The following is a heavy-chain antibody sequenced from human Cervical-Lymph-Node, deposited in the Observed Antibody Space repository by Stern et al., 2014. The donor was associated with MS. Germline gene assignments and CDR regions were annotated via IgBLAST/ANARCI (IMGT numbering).Heavy chain of an antibody. Sequence: QMQLVQSGAEVKKPGSSMNVSCKPSGGTFSSSYAITWMRQAPGQGLEWLGRIIPKVGLANDAQKFQDRVIIAADKSTSTSYMELRSLTSEDTAVYYCARGVVSNRAAATLHNLFDPWGQGTLVTVSS. J-gene: IGHJ5*02. CDR3: ARGVVSNRAAATLHNLFDP. CDR1: GGTFSSSYA. D-gene: IGHD2-15*01. CDR2: IIPKVGLA. V-gene: IGHV1-69*09.